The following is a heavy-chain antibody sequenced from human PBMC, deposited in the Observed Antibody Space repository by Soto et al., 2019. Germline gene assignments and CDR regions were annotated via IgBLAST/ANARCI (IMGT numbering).Heavy chain of an antibody. CDR2: ISSNGGST. J-gene: IGHJ4*02. V-gene: IGHV3-64D*08. CDR1: GFTFSSYA. Sequence: PGESPKISCSASGFTFSSYAMHWVRQAPGKGLEYVSAISSNGGSTYYADSVKGRFTISRDNSKNTLYLQMSSLRAEDTAVYYCVKDFIAVAGADYWGQGTLVTVSS. CDR3: VKDFIAVAGADY. D-gene: IGHD6-19*01.